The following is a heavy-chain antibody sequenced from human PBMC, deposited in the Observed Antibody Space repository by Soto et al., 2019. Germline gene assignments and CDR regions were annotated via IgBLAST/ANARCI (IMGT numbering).Heavy chain of an antibody. V-gene: IGHV4-59*01. J-gene: IGHJ6*02. CDR2: IYYSGST. D-gene: IGHD3-3*01. CDR1: GGSISSYY. Sequence: PSETLSLTCTVSGGSISSYYWSWIRQPPGKGLDWIGYIYYSGSTNYNPSLKSRVTISVDTSKNQFSLKLSSLTAADTAVYYCARVNYDFWSGPAPYYYYYGMDVWGQGTTVTVSS. CDR3: ARVNYDFWSGPAPYYYYYGMDV.